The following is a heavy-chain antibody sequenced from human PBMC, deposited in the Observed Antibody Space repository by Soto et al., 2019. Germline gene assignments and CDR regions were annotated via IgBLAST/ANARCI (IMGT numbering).Heavy chain of an antibody. CDR3: ARDQPGYSYGYGLGY. J-gene: IGHJ4*02. Sequence: EVQLVESGGGLVKPGGSLRLSCAASGFTFSSYSMNWVRQAPGKGLEWVSSISSSSSYIYYADSVKGRFTISTDNAKNSLYLQMKSLRAEDTAVYYCARDQPGYSYGYGLGYWGQGTLVTVSS. D-gene: IGHD5-18*01. V-gene: IGHV3-21*01. CDR1: GFTFSSYS. CDR2: ISSSSSYI.